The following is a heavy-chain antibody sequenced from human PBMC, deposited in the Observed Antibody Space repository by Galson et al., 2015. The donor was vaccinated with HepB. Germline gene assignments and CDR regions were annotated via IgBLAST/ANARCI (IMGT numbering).Heavy chain of an antibody. J-gene: IGHJ4*02. CDR3: AMTAHYDLVTGYSPLDY. CDR1: GFTFSSYS. CDR2: INTSGSNT. V-gene: IGHV3-48*04. Sequence: SLRLSCAASGFTFSSYSMNWVRQAPGKGLEWISMINTSGSNTHYAASVKGRFTIFRDNAKRTLFLHLNRVRAEDTAIYYCAMTAHYDLVTGYSPLDYWGLGTQVTVAS. D-gene: IGHD3-9*01.